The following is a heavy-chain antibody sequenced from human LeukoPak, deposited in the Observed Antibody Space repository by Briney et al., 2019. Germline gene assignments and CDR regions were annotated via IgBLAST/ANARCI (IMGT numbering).Heavy chain of an antibody. CDR2: ISSSRNYI. CDR3: ARSPLDDWDYFDY. D-gene: IGHD3-16*01. V-gene: IGHV3-21*01. CDR1: GFAFSSST. Sequence: GGSLRLSCAASGFAFSSSTMNWVRQAPGKGLEWVSSISSSRNYIYYADSVKGRFTISRDNAKNSLYLQMNSLRAEDTAVYYCARSPLDDWDYFDYWGQGTLVTVSS. J-gene: IGHJ4*02.